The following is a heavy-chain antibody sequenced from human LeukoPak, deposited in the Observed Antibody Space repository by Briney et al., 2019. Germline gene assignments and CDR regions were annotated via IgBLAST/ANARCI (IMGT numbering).Heavy chain of an antibody. V-gene: IGHV3-7*03. CDR3: ARDQYDTWSRRGNFDS. Sequence: GGSLRLSCVASGFTFGKYWMSWVRQAPGKGLEWVANIKLDGSEKSYVDSVKGRFTISRDNTKNSLYLQMNSLRAEDTAVFYCARDQYDTWSRRGNFDSWGQGTLVIVSS. J-gene: IGHJ4*02. CDR2: IKLDGSEK. CDR1: GFTFGKYW. D-gene: IGHD3-3*01.